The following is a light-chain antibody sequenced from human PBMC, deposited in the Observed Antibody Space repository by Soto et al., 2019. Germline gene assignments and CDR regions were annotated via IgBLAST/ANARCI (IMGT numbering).Light chain of an antibody. J-gene: IGKJ1*01. CDR3: QHYNSYSEA. V-gene: IGKV1-5*03. CDR1: KTISSW. CDR2: KAS. Sequence: DIQMTQSPSTLSGSVGDRVTITCRASKTISSWLAWYQQKPGKAPKLLIYKASTLKSGVPSRFSGSGSGTQFTLTISSLQPDDFATYYCQHYNSYSEAFGQGPKVDIK.